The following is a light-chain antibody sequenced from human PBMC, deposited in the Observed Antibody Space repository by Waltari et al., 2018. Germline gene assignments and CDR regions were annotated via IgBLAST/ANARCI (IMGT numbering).Light chain of an antibody. CDR1: QTISTS. Sequence: EIVLTQSPATLSLSPGQSAALSCRASQTISTSLAWYQQKPGQPPRLVIYDASNRATDIPARFSGCGSETDFNLTISSLEAEDFAVYYCQQRYTWPLAFGGGTTVEIK. J-gene: IGKJ4*01. CDR2: DAS. V-gene: IGKV3-11*01. CDR3: QQRYTWPLA.